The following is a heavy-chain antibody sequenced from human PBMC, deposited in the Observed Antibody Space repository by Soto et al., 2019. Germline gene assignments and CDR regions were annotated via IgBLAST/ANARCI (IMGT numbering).Heavy chain of an antibody. CDR3: TTDLRRYCSSTSCYGVYYYYGMDV. Sequence: GGSLRLSCAASGFTFSNAWMSWVRQAPGKGLEWVGRIKSKTDGGTTDYAAPVKGRFTISRDDSKNTLYLQMNSLKTEDTAVYYCTTDLRRYCSSTSCYGVYYYYGMDVWGQGTTVTVSS. V-gene: IGHV3-15*01. CDR2: IKSKTDGGTT. D-gene: IGHD2-2*01. CDR1: GFTFSNAW. J-gene: IGHJ6*02.